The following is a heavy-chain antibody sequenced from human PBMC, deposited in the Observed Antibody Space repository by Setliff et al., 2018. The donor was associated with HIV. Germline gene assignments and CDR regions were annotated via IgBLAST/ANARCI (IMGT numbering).Heavy chain of an antibody. CDR1: GGSISSGSYY. Sequence: SETLSLTCSVSGGSISSGSYYWSWIRQPAGKGLEWIGRIYTSGSTNYNPSLKSRVTISVDTSKNQFSLKLSSVTAADTAVYYCARDSGTTGWCVDVWGQGTTVTVSS. CDR3: ARDSGTTGWCVDV. J-gene: IGHJ6*02. D-gene: IGHD3-10*01. V-gene: IGHV4-61*02. CDR2: IYTSGST.